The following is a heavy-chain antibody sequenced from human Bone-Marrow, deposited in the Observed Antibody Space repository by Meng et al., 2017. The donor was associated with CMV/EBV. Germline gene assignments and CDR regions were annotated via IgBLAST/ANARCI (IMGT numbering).Heavy chain of an antibody. CDR2: VSYSGST. V-gene: IGHV4-61*01. CDR3: ARSRGDTVFCVFRGLDWYDS. Sequence: SGTLCLTCTVSGGPFSTGTYYWSWIRQPPGQSVVWIVYVSYSGSTNYNPSLKSRVSISVDTSKNQFSLKLNSVTAADTAVYYCARSRGDTVFCVFRGLDWYDSWGQGTLVAVSS. J-gene: IGHJ5*01. D-gene: IGHD3-10*01. CDR1: GGPFSTGTYY.